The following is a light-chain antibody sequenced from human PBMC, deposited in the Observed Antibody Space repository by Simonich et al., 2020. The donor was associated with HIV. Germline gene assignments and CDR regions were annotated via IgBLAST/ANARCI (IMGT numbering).Light chain of an antibody. V-gene: IGKV3D-15*01. CDR2: GAS. J-gene: IGKJ1*01. Sequence: EIVMTQSPATLSVSPGERATLSCRASQSVSSNLAGYQQKPGQAPRLLIYGASTRATGIPARFSGSGSGTEFTLTISSLQSEDFAVYYCQQYNNCPQTFGQGTKVEIK. CDR3: QQYNNCPQT. CDR1: QSVSSN.